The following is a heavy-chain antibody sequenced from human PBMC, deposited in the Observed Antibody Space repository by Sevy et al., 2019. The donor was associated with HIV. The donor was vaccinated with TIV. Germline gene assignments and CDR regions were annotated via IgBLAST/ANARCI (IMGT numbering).Heavy chain of an antibody. CDR2: IIPIFGTA. D-gene: IGHD3-3*01. J-gene: IGHJ3*02. Sequence: ASVKVSCKASGGTFSSHAISWVRQAPGQGLEWMGGIIPIFGTANYAQKFQGRVTITADESTSTAYMELSSLRSEDTAVYYCASSRRSYYDFWSGYPHDAFDIWGQGTMVTVSS. V-gene: IGHV1-69*13. CDR3: ASSRRSYYDFWSGYPHDAFDI. CDR1: GGTFSSHA.